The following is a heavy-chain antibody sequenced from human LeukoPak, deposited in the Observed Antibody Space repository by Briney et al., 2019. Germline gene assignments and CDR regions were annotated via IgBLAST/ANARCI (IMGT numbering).Heavy chain of an antibody. CDR1: GGSFSGYY. J-gene: IGHJ4*02. V-gene: IGHV4-34*01. Sequence: ASETLSLTCAVYGGSFSGYYWSWIRQPPGKGLEWIGEINHSGSTNYNPSLKSRVTISVDTSKNQFSLKLSSVTAADTAVYYCARGSWYSSGWYFFDYWGQGTLVTVSS. CDR3: ARGSWYSSGWYFFDY. CDR2: INHSGST. D-gene: IGHD6-19*01.